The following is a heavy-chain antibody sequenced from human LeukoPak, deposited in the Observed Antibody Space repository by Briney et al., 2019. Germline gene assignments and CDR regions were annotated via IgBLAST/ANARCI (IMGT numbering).Heavy chain of an antibody. D-gene: IGHD6-13*01. CDR3: AMQQLATRAFDY. V-gene: IGHV4-30-2*01. CDR2: IYHSGST. CDR1: GGSISSGGYY. J-gene: IGHJ4*02. Sequence: SETLSLTCTVSGGSISSGGYYWSWIRQPPGKGLEWIGYIYHSGSTYYNPSLKSRVTISVDTSKNQFSLKLSSVTAADTAVYYCAMQQLATRAFDYWGQGTLVTVSS.